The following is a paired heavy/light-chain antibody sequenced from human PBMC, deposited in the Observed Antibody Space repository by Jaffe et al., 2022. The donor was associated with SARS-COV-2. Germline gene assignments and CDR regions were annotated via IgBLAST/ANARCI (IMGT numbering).Heavy chain of an antibody. CDR3: ARGLYAAAGTMGFDS. J-gene: IGHJ4*02. Sequence: EVQLVESGGGLIQPGGSLRLSCAASGFTVSTYYMTWVRQAPGEGLEWVSLIYSGGSIHYADSVKGRFTISRDNSKNTLYLQMNSLRDEDTAVYFCARGLYAAAGTMGFDSWGQGTLVTVSS. V-gene: IGHV3-53*01. CDR2: IYSGGSI. CDR1: GFTVSTYY. D-gene: IGHD6-13*01.
Light chain of an antibody. V-gene: IGLV1-51*01. Sequence: QSVLTQPPSVSAAPGQKVTISCFGSSSNIGNKYVSWYQQLPGTAPKLLIYDNNKRPSGIPDRFSGSKSGTSATLGITGLQTGDEADYYCGTWDSSLSAGVFGGGTKLTVL. J-gene: IGLJ3*02. CDR1: SSNIGNKY. CDR3: GTWDSSLSAGV. CDR2: DNN.